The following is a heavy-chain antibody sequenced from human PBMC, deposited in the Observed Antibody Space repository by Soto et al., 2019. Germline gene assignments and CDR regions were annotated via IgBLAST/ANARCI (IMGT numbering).Heavy chain of an antibody. CDR1: GYTFTSYD. CDR2: MNPNSGKT. V-gene: IGHV1-8*01. D-gene: IGHD3-3*01. CDR3: ARGLRFLEWLTNYYMDV. Sequence: QVQLVQSGAEVKKPGASVKVSCKASGYTFTSYDINWVRQATGQGLEWMGWMNPNSGKTGYAQKFQGRVTMTRNTSISTAYMELSSLRSEDTAVYYCARGLRFLEWLTNYYMDVWGKGTTVTVSS. J-gene: IGHJ6*03.